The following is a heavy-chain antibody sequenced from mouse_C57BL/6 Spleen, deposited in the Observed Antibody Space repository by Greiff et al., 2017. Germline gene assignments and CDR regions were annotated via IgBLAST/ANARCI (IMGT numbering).Heavy chain of an antibody. J-gene: IGHJ2*01. CDR2: IYPGDGDT. V-gene: IGHV1-80*01. CDR3: ARRGYFDY. CDR1: GYAFSSYW. Sequence: VQRVESGAELVKPGASVKISCTASGYAFSSYWMNWVKQTPGKGLEWIGQIYPGDGDTNYNGKLKGKATLTADKSSSTAYMQLSSLTSEDSAVYFSARRGYFDYWGQGTTLTVSS.